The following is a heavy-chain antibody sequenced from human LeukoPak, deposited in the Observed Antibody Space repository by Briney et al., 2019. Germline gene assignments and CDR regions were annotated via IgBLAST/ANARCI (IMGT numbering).Heavy chain of an antibody. CDR1: GFTFSRYW. D-gene: IGHD1-26*01. CDR2: IKQDGSEK. Sequence: GGSLRLSCAASGFTFSRYWMNWVRQAPGKGLEWVANIKQDGSEKYYVDSVKGRFTISRDNAKNSLYLQMNSLRAEDTAVYFCARDQVGIVGAPPGGMDVWGQGTTVTVSS. CDR3: ARDQVGIVGAPPGGMDV. V-gene: IGHV3-7*01. J-gene: IGHJ6*02.